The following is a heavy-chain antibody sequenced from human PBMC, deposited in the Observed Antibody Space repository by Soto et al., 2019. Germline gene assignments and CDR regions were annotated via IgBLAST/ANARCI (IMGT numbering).Heavy chain of an antibody. CDR2: INPKSGGT. J-gene: IGHJ4*02. D-gene: IGHD1-26*01. CDR1: GYTFTVYY. CDR3: ARDLAKGGGSAGFDY. Sequence: QVQLVQSGAEVKKPGASVNVSCKASGYTFTVYYMHWVRQAPGQGLEWMGWINPKSGGTMYPQKFQGRVTMTLATSISTAYMALTRLRSDDTAVYYCARDLAKGGGSAGFDYWGQGTLVTVSS. V-gene: IGHV1-2*02.